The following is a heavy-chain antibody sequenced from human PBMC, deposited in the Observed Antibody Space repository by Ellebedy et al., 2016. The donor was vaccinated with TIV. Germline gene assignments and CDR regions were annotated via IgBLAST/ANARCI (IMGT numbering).Heavy chain of an antibody. Sequence: GESLKISCAASAFTFSTYGMNWVRQAPGKGLEWVANIKEDGSQTYYVGSVKGRFTISRDNAKNSLYLQMNSLRADDTAVYYCATDRGYFTFDYWGQGSLITVSS. J-gene: IGHJ4*02. D-gene: IGHD3-9*01. CDR2: IKEDGSQT. V-gene: IGHV3-7*03. CDR3: ATDRGYFTFDY. CDR1: AFTFSTYG.